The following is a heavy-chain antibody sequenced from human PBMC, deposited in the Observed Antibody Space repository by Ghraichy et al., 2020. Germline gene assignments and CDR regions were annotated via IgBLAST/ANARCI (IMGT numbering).Heavy chain of an antibody. Sequence: ASVKVSCKPSGYTFTNYYMHWVRQAPGQGLEWMGWMNPNSGGTKYAQKFQGRVSMTRDTSISTAYMELSRLRFDDTAVYYCARALRGSGWYVPRYWGQGTLVTVSS. CDR3: ARALRGSGWYVPRY. J-gene: IGHJ4*02. V-gene: IGHV1-2*02. D-gene: IGHD6-19*01. CDR1: GYTFTNYY. CDR2: MNPNSGGT.